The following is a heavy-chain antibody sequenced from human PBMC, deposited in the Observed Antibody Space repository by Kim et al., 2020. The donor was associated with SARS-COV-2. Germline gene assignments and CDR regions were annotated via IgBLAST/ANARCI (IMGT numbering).Heavy chain of an antibody. V-gene: IGHV3-53*01. D-gene: IGHD3-3*01. Sequence: GGSLRLSCAASGFIVTINYMGWVRQAPGKGLEWVSVVYRTGNTDHADSVKGRFTSSRDISKNTLYLQMNSLRAEDTAVYYCATPGNLRAFWTFDVWGQGTMVTVSS. CDR2: VYRTGNT. J-gene: IGHJ3*01. CDR3: ATPGNLRAFWTFDV. CDR1: GFIVTINY.